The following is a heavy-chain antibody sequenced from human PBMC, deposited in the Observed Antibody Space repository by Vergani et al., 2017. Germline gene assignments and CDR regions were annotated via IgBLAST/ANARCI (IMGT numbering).Heavy chain of an antibody. D-gene: IGHD4-17*01. J-gene: IGHJ2*01. V-gene: IGHV3-48*01. Sequence: EVQLVESGGGLVQPGGSLRLSCAASGFTFSSYSMNWVRQAPGKGLGWVSSISSSSSYIYYADSVKGRFTISRDNAKSSLYLQMNSLRGEDPAGYYCARDNSLPSTVPWWYFDLWGRGTLVTVSS. CDR3: ARDNSLPSTVPWWYFDL. CDR1: GFTFSSYS. CDR2: ISSSSSYI.